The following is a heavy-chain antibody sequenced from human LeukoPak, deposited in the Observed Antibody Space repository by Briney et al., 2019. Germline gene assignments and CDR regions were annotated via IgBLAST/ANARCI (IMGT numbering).Heavy chain of an antibody. CDR3: ARGWFDP. V-gene: IGHV3-7*01. Sequence: PGGSLRLSCAASGFTFSSYWMNWARQAPGKGLEWVASINHNGNVNYYADSVKGRFTISRDNSKNTLYLQMNSLRAEDTAVYYCARGWFDPWGQGTLVTVSS. J-gene: IGHJ5*02. CDR1: GFTFSSYW. CDR2: INHNGNVN.